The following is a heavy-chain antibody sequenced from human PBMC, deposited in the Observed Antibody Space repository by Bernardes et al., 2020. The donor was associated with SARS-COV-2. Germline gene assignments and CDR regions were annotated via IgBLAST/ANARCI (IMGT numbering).Heavy chain of an antibody. CDR2: MNPNSGST. D-gene: IGHD3-3*01. J-gene: IGHJ4*02. Sequence: ASVKVSCKASGYTFTSFDINWVRQATGQGLEWVGWMNPNSGSTGYAQKFQGRVTMTRDTSISTAYMDLSSLTSEDTAVYYCARGSSLFYDMWSGYSPLNNWGQGTPVTVSS. CDR3: ARGSSLFYDMWSGYSPLNN. CDR1: GYTFTSFD. V-gene: IGHV1-8*01.